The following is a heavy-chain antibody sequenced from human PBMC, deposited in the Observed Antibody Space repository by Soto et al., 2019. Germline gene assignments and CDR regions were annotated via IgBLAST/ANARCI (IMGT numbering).Heavy chain of an antibody. V-gene: IGHV3-23*01. D-gene: IGHD3-9*01. CDR1: GFTISSYG. CDR3: AKDVNYDILAGYYYY. CDR2: IRGSDGST. Sequence: EVQLLESGGGLVQPGGSLRLSCAASGFTISSYGMTWVRQAPGKGLEWVSTIRGSDGSTYDADSVKGRFTISRDNSKNTVYLQMNSLRVEDKAVYFCAKDVNYDILAGYYYYWGQGTLVSVSS. J-gene: IGHJ4*02.